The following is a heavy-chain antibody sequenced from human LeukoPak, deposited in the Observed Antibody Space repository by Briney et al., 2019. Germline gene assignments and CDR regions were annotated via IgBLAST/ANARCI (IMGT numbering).Heavy chain of an antibody. CDR3: ARDRGGVVVPAVDP. V-gene: IGHV1-69*04. J-gene: IGHJ5*02. Sequence: SVKVSCKASGGTFSSYAISWVRQAPGQGLEWMGRIIPIFGIANYAQKFQGRVTITADKSTSTAYMELSSLRSEDTAVYYCARDRGGVVVPAVDPWGQGTLVTVSS. CDR2: IIPIFGIA. D-gene: IGHD2-2*01. CDR1: GGTFSSYA.